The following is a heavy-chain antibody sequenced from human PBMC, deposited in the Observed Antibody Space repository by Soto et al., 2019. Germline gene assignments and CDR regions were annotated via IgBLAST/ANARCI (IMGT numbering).Heavy chain of an antibody. J-gene: IGHJ4*02. CDR2: ISGSGGST. Sequence: GGSLRLSCAASGFTFSSYAMSWVRQAPGKGLEWVSAISGSGGSTYYADSVKGRFTISRDNSKNTLYLQMNSLRAEDTAVYYCAKDSVTMVRGVIKKLDYWGQGTLVTVSS. CDR1: GFTFSSYA. D-gene: IGHD3-10*01. V-gene: IGHV3-23*01. CDR3: AKDSVTMVRGVIKKLDY.